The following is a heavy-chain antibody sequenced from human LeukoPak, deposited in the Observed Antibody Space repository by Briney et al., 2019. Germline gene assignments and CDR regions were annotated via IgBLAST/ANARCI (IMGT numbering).Heavy chain of an antibody. CDR2: IYYSGST. D-gene: IGHD3-9*01. J-gene: IGHJ4*02. CDR1: GGSISSYY. CDR3: ARLATYYDILTGYRPNYFDY. V-gene: IGHV4-59*04. Sequence: SETLSLTCTVSGGSISSYYWSWIRQPPGKGLEWVGTIYYSGSTYYNPSLKSRVTISVDTSKNQFSLKLSSVSAADTAVYYCARLATYYDILTGYRPNYFDYWGQGTLVTVSS.